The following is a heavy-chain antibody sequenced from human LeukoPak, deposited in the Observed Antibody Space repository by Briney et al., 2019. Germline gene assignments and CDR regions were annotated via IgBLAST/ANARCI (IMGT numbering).Heavy chain of an antibody. V-gene: IGHV1-69*06. CDR3: ARVVGLTGYSSSWYSGYYYYMDV. CDR1: GGTFSSYA. J-gene: IGHJ6*03. CDR2: IILIFGTT. D-gene: IGHD6-13*01. Sequence: SVKVSCKASGGTFSSYAISWVRQAPGQGLEWMGGIILIFGTTNYAQKFQDRVTITADKSTSTAYMELSSLRSEDTAVYYCARVVGLTGYSSSWYSGYYYYMDVWGKGATVTVSS.